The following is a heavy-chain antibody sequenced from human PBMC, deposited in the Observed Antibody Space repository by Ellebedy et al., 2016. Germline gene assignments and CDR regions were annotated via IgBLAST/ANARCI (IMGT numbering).Heavy chain of an antibody. CDR1: GFTFSNHA. CDR3: SMAFDF. D-gene: IGHD2-8*01. J-gene: IGHJ4*02. Sequence: GGSLRLSCSASGFTFSNHAMYWVRQAPGKRLEYISGISNNGHSTYYADSVTGRFTISRDNSRRTLYLQMTSLTPEDTAIYYCSMAFDFWGQGTPVTVSS. V-gene: IGHV3-64D*06. CDR2: ISNNGHST.